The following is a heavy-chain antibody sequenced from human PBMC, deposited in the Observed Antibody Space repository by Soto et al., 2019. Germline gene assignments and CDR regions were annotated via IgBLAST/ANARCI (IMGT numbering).Heavy chain of an antibody. CDR2: IKQDGSEK. CDR1: GFTFSSYW. CDR3: ARDKMGAILTYYFDF. J-gene: IGHJ4*02. D-gene: IGHD3-16*01. Sequence: PGGYLRLSCAASGFTFSSYWMSWVRQAPGKGLEWVANIKQDGSEKYYVGSVKGRFTISRDNAKNSLYLQMDSLRAEDTAVYYCARDKMGAILTYYFDFSCQGPLVTVSS. V-gene: IGHV3-7*01.